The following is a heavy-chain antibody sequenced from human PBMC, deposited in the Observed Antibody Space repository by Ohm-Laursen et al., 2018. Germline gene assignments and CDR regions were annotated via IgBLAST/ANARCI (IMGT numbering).Heavy chain of an antibody. J-gene: IGHJ4*02. Sequence: ASVKVSCNASGYTFTSYGISWARQAPGQGLEWMGWMNPNSGNTGYAQKFQGRVTMTRNTSISTAYMELSSLRSEDTAVYYCARFKCGFNFGGFDYWGQGTLVTVSS. D-gene: IGHD3-10*01. CDR3: ARFKCGFNFGGFDY. CDR2: MNPNSGNT. CDR1: GYTFTSYG. V-gene: IGHV1-8*02.